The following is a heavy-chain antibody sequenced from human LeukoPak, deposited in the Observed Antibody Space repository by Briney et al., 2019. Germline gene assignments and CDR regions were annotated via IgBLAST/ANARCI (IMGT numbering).Heavy chain of an antibody. Sequence: GGSLRLSCAASGFIFSNYAMTWVRQAPGKGLEWVSVISGSGDTTYYGDSVKGRFTISRDNSENTLFLQMNSLRDEDTAVYYCAREVDYGMDVWGKGTTVIVSP. D-gene: IGHD1-26*01. CDR3: AREVDYGMDV. J-gene: IGHJ6*04. CDR2: ISGSGDTT. V-gene: IGHV3-23*01. CDR1: GFIFSNYA.